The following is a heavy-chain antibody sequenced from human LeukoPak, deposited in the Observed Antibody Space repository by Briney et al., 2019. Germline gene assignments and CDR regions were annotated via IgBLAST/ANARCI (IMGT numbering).Heavy chain of an antibody. CDR3: ARETVAGFPDPYYFDY. CDR2: IKQDGSEK. CDR1: GFTFSSYW. Sequence: PGGSLRLSCAASGFTFSSYWMSWGRQAPGKGLEWVAKIKQDGSEKYYVDSVKGRFTISRDNTQNSLYLQMNRPRAEDTAVYYCARETVAGFPDPYYFDYWGQGTLVTVSS. D-gene: IGHD6-19*01. V-gene: IGHV3-7*01. J-gene: IGHJ4*02.